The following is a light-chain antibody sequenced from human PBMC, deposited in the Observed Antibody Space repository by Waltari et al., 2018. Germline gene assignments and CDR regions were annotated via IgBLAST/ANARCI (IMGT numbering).Light chain of an antibody. CDR2: WAL. J-gene: IGKJ2*01. Sequence: DIVMTQSPDSLAVSLGERATINCKSSPSVLYSYNNKNYLAWYQQKPGQPPKLLIYWALTRESGDPDRFSGSGSGTEFTLTISSLQAEDVAVYYCQQYYSTLPYTFGQGTKLEIK. CDR1: PSVLYSYNNKNY. CDR3: QQYYSTLPYT. V-gene: IGKV4-1*01.